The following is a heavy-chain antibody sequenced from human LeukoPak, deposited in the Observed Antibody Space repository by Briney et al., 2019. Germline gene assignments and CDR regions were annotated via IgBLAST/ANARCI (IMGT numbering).Heavy chain of an antibody. CDR1: GFTFSSYA. Sequence: GGSLRLSCAASGFTFSSYAMRWVRQAPGKGLEWVSTISGSGGNTNYADSVKGRFTISRDNSKNTLYLQMHSLRAEDAAVYYCAKDETWIGYCSSNSCYGPFDYWGQGALVTVSS. J-gene: IGHJ4*02. V-gene: IGHV3-23*01. D-gene: IGHD2-2*01. CDR3: AKDETWIGYCSSNSCYGPFDY. CDR2: ISGSGGNT.